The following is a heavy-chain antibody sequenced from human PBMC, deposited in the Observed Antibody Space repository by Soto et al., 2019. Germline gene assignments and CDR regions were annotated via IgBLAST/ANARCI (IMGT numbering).Heavy chain of an antibody. CDR1: GGSFSGYY. CDR2: INHSGST. V-gene: IGHV4-34*01. J-gene: IGHJ6*03. D-gene: IGHD4-17*01. Sequence: SETLSLTCAAYGGSFSGYYWSWIRQPPGKGLEWIGEINHSGSTNYNPSLKSRVTISVDTSKNQFSLKLSSVTAADTAVYYCARGRGTLTTHYNHYSIDAWGKWTTVT. CDR3: ARGRGTLTTHYNHYSIDA.